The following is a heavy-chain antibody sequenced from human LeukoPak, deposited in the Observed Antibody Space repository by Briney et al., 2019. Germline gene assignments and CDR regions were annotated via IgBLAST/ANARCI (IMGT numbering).Heavy chain of an antibody. CDR1: GFTFSGYT. CDR3: ARDFYDSSGYYYDY. CDR2: VSGSGDKA. D-gene: IGHD3-22*01. V-gene: IGHV3-23*01. J-gene: IGHJ4*02. Sequence: GGSLRLSCAASGFTFSGYTMSWVRQAPEKGLEWVSAVSGSGDKAYYADSVKGRFTISRDNSKGTLYLQMNSLRAEDTALYYCARDFYDSSGYYYDYWGQGTLVTVSS.